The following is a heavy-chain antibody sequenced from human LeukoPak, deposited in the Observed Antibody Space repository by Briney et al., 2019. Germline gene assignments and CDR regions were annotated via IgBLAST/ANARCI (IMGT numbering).Heavy chain of an antibody. CDR1: GYIFNDYY. Sequence: ASVKVSCKASGYIFNDYYMHWVRQAPGQGLEWMGWINPNSGFTNYAQKFQGRVSMTRDMSISTAYMELSSLRSDDTAVYYCARDKSTTVRFLQYYWGQGTLVTVSS. CDR3: ARDKSTTVRFLQYY. V-gene: IGHV1-2*02. CDR2: INPNSGFT. J-gene: IGHJ4*02. D-gene: IGHD3-3*01.